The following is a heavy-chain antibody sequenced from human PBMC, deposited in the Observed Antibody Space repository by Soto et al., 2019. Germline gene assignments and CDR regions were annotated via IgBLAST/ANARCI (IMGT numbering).Heavy chain of an antibody. CDR2: VSGSAGTT. CDR3: ARMQGTARNAFDV. CDR1: GFTFSIYV. J-gene: IGHJ3*01. Sequence: EVQLLESGGGLVQPGGSLRLSCAASGFTFSIYVMTWVRQAPGQGLEWVSAVSGSAGTTYYADSVKGRFSISRDNSKNTLYLQMNSLTADDTAVYYCARMQGTARNAFDVWGHGTLVTVSS. D-gene: IGHD6-6*01. V-gene: IGHV3-23*01.